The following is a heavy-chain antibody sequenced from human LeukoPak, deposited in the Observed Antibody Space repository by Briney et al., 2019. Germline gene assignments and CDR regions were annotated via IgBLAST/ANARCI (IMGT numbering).Heavy chain of an antibody. CDR1: GFTFSNYW. CDR3: ARDILGWLVDY. D-gene: IGHD6-19*01. V-gene: IGHV3-7*01. J-gene: IGHJ4*02. CDR2: IKQDGSEK. Sequence: GGSLRLSCAASGFTFSNYWMSWVRQAAGKGLEWVANIKQDGSEKYYVDSVKGRFTISRDNAKNSLYLQMNSLRAEDTAVYYCARDILGWLVDYWGQGTLVTVSS.